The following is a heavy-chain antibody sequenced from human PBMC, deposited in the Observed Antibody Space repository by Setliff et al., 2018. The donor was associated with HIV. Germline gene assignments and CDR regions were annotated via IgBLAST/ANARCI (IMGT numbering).Heavy chain of an antibody. D-gene: IGHD1-1*01. CDR1: GFFFKNAW. CDR3: TTAGHGSLDFDY. J-gene: IGHJ4*02. V-gene: IGHV3-15*01. CDR2: IKSEADGGTE. Sequence: GGSLRLSCAASGFFFKNAWMSWVRQAPGKGLEWIGRIKSEADGGTEEAAALLNSRFTISRDDSKNTLFLRMNSRKAEDTALYYGTTAGHGSLDFDYWGQGTRVTVSS.